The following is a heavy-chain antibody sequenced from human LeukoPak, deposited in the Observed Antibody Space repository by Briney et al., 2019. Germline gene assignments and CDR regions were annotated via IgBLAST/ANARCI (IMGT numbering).Heavy chain of an antibody. CDR3: AKDSGGNQFSYYMDV. Sequence: GGSLRLSCAASGFTFSNYGIHWVRQAPGKGLEWVAFIWYDGSNKYYADSAKGRFTISRDNSKNTLYLQMNSLRAEDTAVYYCAKDSGGNQFSYYMDVWGKGTTVTVSS. J-gene: IGHJ6*03. CDR2: IWYDGSNK. CDR1: GFTFSNYG. D-gene: IGHD4-23*01. V-gene: IGHV3-30*02.